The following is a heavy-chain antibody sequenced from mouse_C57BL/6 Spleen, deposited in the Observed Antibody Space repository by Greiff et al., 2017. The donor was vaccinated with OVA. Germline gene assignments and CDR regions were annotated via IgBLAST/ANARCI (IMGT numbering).Heavy chain of an antibody. CDR3: ARANWGFDY. D-gene: IGHD4-1*01. CDR1: GFTFTDYY. CDR2: IRNKANGYTT. Sequence: EVHLVESGGGLVQPGGSLSLSCAASGFTFTDYYMSWVRQPPGKALEWLGFIRNKANGYTTEYSASVKGRFTISRDNSQSILYLQMNALRAEDSATYYCARANWGFDYWGQGTTLTVSS. V-gene: IGHV7-3*01. J-gene: IGHJ2*01.